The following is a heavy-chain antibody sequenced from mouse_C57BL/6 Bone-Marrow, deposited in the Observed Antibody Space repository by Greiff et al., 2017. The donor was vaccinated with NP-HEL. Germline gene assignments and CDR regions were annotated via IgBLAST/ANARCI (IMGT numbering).Heavy chain of an antibody. Sequence: EVKLMESGPGLAKPSQTLSLTCSVTGYSITSDYWNWIRKFPGNKLEYMGYISYSGSTYYNPSLKSRISITRDTSQNQYYLQLKAVTTEDTATYYCARSPLWLRRNYYAMDYWGQGTSVTVSS. J-gene: IGHJ4*01. CDR2: ISYSGST. V-gene: IGHV3-8*01. CDR1: GYSITSDY. CDR3: ARSPLWLRRNYYAMDY. D-gene: IGHD2-2*01.